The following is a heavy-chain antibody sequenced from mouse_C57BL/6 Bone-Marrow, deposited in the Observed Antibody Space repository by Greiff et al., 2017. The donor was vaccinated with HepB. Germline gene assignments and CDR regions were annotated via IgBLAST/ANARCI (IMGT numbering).Heavy chain of an antibody. CDR2: ISSDSTTV. CDR3: ARLGVSSYFDY. Sequence: DVMLVESGGGLVQPGGSRKLSCSPSGFTFSSFGMHWVRQVPEKGLEWVAYISSDSTTVYYAVTVKGRFIISRYNPKNTLFLQMTSLRSEDSAMYYCARLGVSSYFDYWGQGTTLTVSS. V-gene: IGHV5-17*02. J-gene: IGHJ2*01. CDR1: GFTFSSFG.